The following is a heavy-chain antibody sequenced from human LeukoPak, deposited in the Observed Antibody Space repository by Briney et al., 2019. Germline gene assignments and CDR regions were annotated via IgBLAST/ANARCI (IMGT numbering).Heavy chain of an antibody. CDR1: GFTFSSYA. CDR3: ARAGEISSPSRSAPPYYYGMDV. Sequence: PGGSLRLSCAASGFTFSSYAMSWVRQAPGKGLESVAVIWYDGSHKYYVDSVKGRFTISRDNSKNTLYLQMNSLRAEDTAVYYCARAGEISSPSRSAPPYYYGMDVWGQGTTVTVSS. J-gene: IGHJ6*02. CDR2: IWYDGSHK. D-gene: IGHD2-2*01. V-gene: IGHV3-33*08.